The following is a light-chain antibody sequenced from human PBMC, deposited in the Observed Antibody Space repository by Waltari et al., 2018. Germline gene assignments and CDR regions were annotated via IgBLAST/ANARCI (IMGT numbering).Light chain of an antibody. CDR1: QSLLYSDGKNY. Sequence: DIVMTQSPLSLPVTPGEPASISCRSSQSLLYSDGKNYLDWYLQKPGQSPQLLIDLSSDRASGVPDRFSGSGSGTDFTLKISRVEAEDVGIYYCMQTLQTPLTFGGGTKVEIK. CDR2: LSS. CDR3: MQTLQTPLT. V-gene: IGKV2-28*01. J-gene: IGKJ4*01.